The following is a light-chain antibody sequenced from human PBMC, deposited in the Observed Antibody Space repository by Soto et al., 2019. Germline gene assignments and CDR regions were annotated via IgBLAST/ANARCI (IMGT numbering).Light chain of an antibody. CDR3: QQYNGLPPGT. CDR2: AAS. V-gene: IGKV1-5*01. Sequence: DIQMTQSPSSLSASVGDRVTITCRASQSICIGFGWYQQKPGKAPKLLIYAASSLQSGVPSRFSGSGSGTEFSPTITSLQPDDSSAYYCQQYNGLPPGTFGQGTKVDIK. CDR1: QSICIG. J-gene: IGKJ1*01.